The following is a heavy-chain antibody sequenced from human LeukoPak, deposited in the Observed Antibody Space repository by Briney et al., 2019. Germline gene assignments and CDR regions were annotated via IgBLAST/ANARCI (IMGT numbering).Heavy chain of an antibody. Sequence: SETLSLTCAVYGGSFSGYYWSWIRQPPGKGLEWIGEINHSGSTNYNPSLKSRVTISVDTSKNQFSLKLSSVTAADTAVYYCARGRGLLSDYRGQGTLVTVSS. CDR2: INHSGST. CDR3: ARGRGLLSDY. D-gene: IGHD2-15*01. CDR1: GGSFSGYY. V-gene: IGHV4-34*01. J-gene: IGHJ4*02.